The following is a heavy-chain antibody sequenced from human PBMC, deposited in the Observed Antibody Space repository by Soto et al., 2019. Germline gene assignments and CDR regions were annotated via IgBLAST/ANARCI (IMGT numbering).Heavy chain of an antibody. CDR1: VFTFSSYG. CDR3: AKRLYCSSSTCYGLDI. V-gene: IGHV3-23*01. D-gene: IGHD2-2*01. Sequence: EVHLLESGGGLVQPGGSLRLSCAASVFTFSSYGMSWVRQAPGKGLEWVSAISGDGDSTYYADSVEGRFTISRDNSKNMLYLQMNSLRAEDTGAYYCAKRLYCSSSTCYGLDIWVQVTVVTVSS. CDR2: ISGDGDST. J-gene: IGHJ3*02.